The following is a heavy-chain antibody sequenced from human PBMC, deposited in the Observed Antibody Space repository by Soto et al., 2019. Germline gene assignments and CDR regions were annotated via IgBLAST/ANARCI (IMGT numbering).Heavy chain of an antibody. CDR1: GFTFSSYW. CDR3: ARDVRGVVRLHCGPDYYYYGMDF. D-gene: IGHD3-10*02. J-gene: IGHJ6*02. V-gene: IGHV3-7*03. CDR2: IKQDGSAK. Sequence: PGGSLRLSCAASGFTFSSYWMSWVRQAPGKGLEWVANIKQDGSAKYYVDSVKGRITISRDNAKNSLYLQMNSLRAEDTAVYYCARDVRGVVRLHCGPDYYYYGMDFWGQGTMVTVSS.